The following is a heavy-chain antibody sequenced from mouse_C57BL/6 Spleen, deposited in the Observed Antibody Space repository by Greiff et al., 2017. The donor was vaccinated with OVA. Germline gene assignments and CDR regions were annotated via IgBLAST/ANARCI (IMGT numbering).Heavy chain of an antibody. CDR1: GYTFTSYW. Sequence: VQLQQSGAELVRPGSSVKLSCKASGYTFTSYWMDWVKQRPGQGLEWIGNIYPSDSETHYNQKFKDKATLTVDKSSSTAYMQLSSLTSEDSAVYYCARRGLYYGNFDYWGQGTTLTVSS. V-gene: IGHV1-61*01. J-gene: IGHJ2*01. CDR2: IYPSDSET. D-gene: IGHD2-1*01. CDR3: ARRGLYYGNFDY.